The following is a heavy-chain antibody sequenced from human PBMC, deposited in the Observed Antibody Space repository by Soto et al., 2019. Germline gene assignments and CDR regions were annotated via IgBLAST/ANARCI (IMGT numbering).Heavy chain of an antibody. CDR2: IYYSGST. D-gene: IGHD3-3*01. CDR1: GSSISSSSYY. V-gene: IGHV4-39*01. CDR3: ARLNYDFWSGPTADYYYGMDV. J-gene: IGHJ6*02. Sequence: PXETLSLTCTVSGSSISSSSYYWGWIRQPPGKGLEWIGSIYYSGSTYYNPSLKSRVTISVDTSKNQFSLKLSSVTAADTAVYYCARLNYDFWSGPTADYYYGMDVWGQGTTVTVSS.